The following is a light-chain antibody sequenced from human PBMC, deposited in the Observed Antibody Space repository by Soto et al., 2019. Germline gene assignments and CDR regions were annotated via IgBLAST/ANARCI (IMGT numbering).Light chain of an antibody. CDR2: ANT. Sequence: QSVLTQPPSVSGAPGQRVTISCTGSSSNIGAGYDVHWYQQLPGTAPKLLIYANTNRPSGVPDRFSASKSGTSASLAITGLQAEGEADYYCQSYDSSLSVIFGGGTKLTVL. J-gene: IGLJ2*01. V-gene: IGLV1-40*01. CDR1: SSNIGAGYD. CDR3: QSYDSSLSVI.